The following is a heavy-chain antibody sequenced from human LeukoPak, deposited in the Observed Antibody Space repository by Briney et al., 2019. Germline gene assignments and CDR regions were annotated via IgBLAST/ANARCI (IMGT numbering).Heavy chain of an antibody. CDR1: GGSFSGYY. J-gene: IGHJ1*01. D-gene: IGHD4-23*01. CDR3: ARSTVVTALGYFQH. Sequence: SETLSLTCAVYGGSFSGYYWSWIRQPPGKGLEWIGEINHSGSTNYNPSLKSRVTISVDTSKNQFSLKLSSVTAADTAVYYCARSTVVTALGYFQHWGQGTLVTVSS. V-gene: IGHV4-34*01. CDR2: INHSGST.